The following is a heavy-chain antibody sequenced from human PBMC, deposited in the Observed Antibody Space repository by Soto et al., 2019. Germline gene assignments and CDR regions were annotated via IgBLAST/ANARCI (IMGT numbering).Heavy chain of an antibody. D-gene: IGHD6-13*01. CDR2: IYYSGST. CDR1: GGSVSSGSYY. CDR3: ARDFASAPGIAAAGPTYYYYGMDV. J-gene: IGHJ6*02. Sequence: SETLSLTCTVSGGSVSSGSYYWSWIRQPPGKGLEWIGYIYYSGSTNYNPSLKSRVTISVDTSKNQFSLKLSSVTAADTAVYYCARDFASAPGIAAAGPTYYYYGMDVWGQGTTVTAP. V-gene: IGHV4-61*01.